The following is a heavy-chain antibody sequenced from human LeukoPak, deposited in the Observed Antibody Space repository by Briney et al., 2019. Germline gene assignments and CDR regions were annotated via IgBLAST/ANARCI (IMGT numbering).Heavy chain of an antibody. D-gene: IGHD3-22*01. CDR3: ARQYDGSSSYYHNWFDP. CDR1: GYTFTYYW. Sequence: GESLQISCQASGYTFTYYWIGWVRPVPGKGLEWMGIIYPDDSDTRYSPSFQGQVTISVDKSISTAYLQWSSLQASDTAIYYCARQYDGSSSYYHNWFDPWGQGTLVTVSS. CDR2: IYPDDSDT. V-gene: IGHV5-51*01. J-gene: IGHJ5*02.